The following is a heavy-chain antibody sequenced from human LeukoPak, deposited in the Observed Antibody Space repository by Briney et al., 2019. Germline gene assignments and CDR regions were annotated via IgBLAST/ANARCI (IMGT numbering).Heavy chain of an antibody. CDR3: ARVGALWWFDP. Sequence: SQTLSLTCTVSGGSISSGDYYWSWIRQPPGKGLGWIGYIYYSGSTYYNPSLKSRVTISVDTSKNQFSLKLSSVTAADTAVYYCARVGALWWFDPWGQGTLVTVSS. D-gene: IGHD3-10*01. CDR2: IYYSGST. V-gene: IGHV4-30-4*01. J-gene: IGHJ5*02. CDR1: GGSISSGDYY.